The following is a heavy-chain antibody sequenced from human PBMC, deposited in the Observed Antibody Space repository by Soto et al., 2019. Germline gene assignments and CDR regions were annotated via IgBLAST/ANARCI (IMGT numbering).Heavy chain of an antibody. D-gene: IGHD2-15*01. CDR1: FSHAW. Sequence: FSHAWMRCVGQAPWKGREWVGRIKSKADGETKDYGAPVRGRFTISRDDAKDTLYLQMNSLRIEDTAVYYCCVVKRLDQYSTSGYWFDPWGPGTLVTVSS. J-gene: IGHJ5*02. V-gene: IGHV3-15*01. CDR2: IKSKADGETK. CDR3: CVVKRLDQYSTSGYWFDP.